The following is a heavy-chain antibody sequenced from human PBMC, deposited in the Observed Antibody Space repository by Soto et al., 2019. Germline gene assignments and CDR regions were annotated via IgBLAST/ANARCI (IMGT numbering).Heavy chain of an antibody. J-gene: IGHJ4*02. Sequence: SETLSLTCTVSGGSISSGDYYWSWIRQPPGKGLEWIGYIYYSGSTYYNPSLKSRVTISVDTSKNQFSLKLSSVTAADTAVYYCARAGGISYYYDSSGYYDYWGQGTLVTVSS. V-gene: IGHV4-30-4*01. CDR1: GGSISSGDYY. D-gene: IGHD3-22*01. CDR3: ARAGGISYYYDSSGYYDY. CDR2: IYYSGST.